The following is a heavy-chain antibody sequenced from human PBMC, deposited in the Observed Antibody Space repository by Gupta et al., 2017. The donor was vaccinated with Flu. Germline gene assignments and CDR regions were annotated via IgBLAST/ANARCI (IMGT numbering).Heavy chain of an antibody. J-gene: IGHJ4*02. CDR2: IYPGDSDT. D-gene: IGHD4-17*01. Sequence: MGIIYPGDSDTRYSPSFQGQVTISADKSISTAYLQWSSLKASDTAMYYCARKLYGGKQFDYWGQGTLVTVSS. CDR3: ARKLYGGKQFDY. V-gene: IGHV5-51*01.